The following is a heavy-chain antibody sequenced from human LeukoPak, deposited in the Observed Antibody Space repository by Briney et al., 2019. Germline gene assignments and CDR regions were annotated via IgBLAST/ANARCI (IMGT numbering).Heavy chain of an antibody. V-gene: IGHV6-1*01. Sequence: SQTLSLTCVISGDSISNNSAAWNWIRQSPSRGLEWLGRTYYRSKWYYDYAVSVKSRITFKPDTSTNQFSLQLNSVTPEDTAVYYCARGDTYWYGTPPYFDYWGQGSLVTVSS. CDR3: ARGDTYWYGTPPYFDY. D-gene: IGHD2-8*02. CDR1: GDSISNNSAA. CDR2: TYYRSKWYY. J-gene: IGHJ4*02.